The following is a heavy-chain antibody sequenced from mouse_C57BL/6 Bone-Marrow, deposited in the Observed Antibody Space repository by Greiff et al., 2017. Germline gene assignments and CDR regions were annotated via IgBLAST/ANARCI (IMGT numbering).Heavy chain of an antibody. V-gene: IGHV1-69*01. CDR1: GYTFTSYW. CDR2: IDPSDSYT. Sequence: QVQLQQPGAELVMPGASVKLSCKASGYTFTSYWMHWVKQRPGQGLEWIGEIDPSDSYTNYNQKFKGKSTLTVDKSSSTAYMQLSSLTSEDSAVYYCAREIQDYFDYWGQGTTLTVSS. J-gene: IGHJ2*01. CDR3: AREIQDYFDY.